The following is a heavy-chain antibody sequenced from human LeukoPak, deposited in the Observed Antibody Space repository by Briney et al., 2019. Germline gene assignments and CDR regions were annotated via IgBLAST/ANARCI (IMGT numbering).Heavy chain of an antibody. CDR2: ICSGGNT. D-gene: IGHD3-3*01. J-gene: IGHJ4*02. V-gene: IGHV4-39*02. CDR1: GGSVSSSYY. Sequence: SETLSLTCTVSGGSVSSSYYWGWIRQPPGKGLEWIGSICSGGNTCSNPSLASRVTISVDSSRSRFFLQLTSATAADTAVYFCARDGPWRSDYWGQGTLVTVSS. CDR3: ARDGPWRSDY.